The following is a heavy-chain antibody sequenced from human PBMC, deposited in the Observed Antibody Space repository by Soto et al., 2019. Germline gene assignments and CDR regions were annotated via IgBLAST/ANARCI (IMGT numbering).Heavy chain of an antibody. CDR3: ARTTPVSGVFGDPAAIGVYYFDY. CDR1: GGSISSSSYY. CDR2: IYYSGST. V-gene: IGHV4-39*01. D-gene: IGHD2-2*01. Sequence: QLQLQESGPGLVKPSETLSLTCTVSGGSISSSSYYWGWIRQPPGKGLEWIGSIYYSGSTYYNPSHTSRLTISVDTSKTQSTLKLSSVTAADTAVYYCARTTPVSGVFGDPAAIGVYYFDYWGQGTLVTVSS. J-gene: IGHJ4*02.